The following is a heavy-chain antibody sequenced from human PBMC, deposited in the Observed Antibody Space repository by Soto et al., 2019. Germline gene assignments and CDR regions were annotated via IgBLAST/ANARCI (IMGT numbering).Heavy chain of an antibody. D-gene: IGHD6-13*01. CDR1: GGSISSYY. Sequence: SETLSLTCTVSGGSISSYYWSWIRQPPGKGLEWIGYIYYSGSTNYNPSLKSRVTISVDTSKNQFSLKLSSVTAADTAVYYCARQHSSSVPLDYWGQGTLVTVSS. J-gene: IGHJ4*02. CDR2: IYYSGST. V-gene: IGHV4-59*08. CDR3: ARQHSSSVPLDY.